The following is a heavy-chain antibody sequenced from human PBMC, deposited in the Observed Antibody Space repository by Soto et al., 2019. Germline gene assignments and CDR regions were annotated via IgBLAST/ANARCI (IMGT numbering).Heavy chain of an antibody. CDR3: ARLSDYADDY. V-gene: IGHV4-59*08. Sequence: SETLSLTCTVSGGSISSYYWSWIRQPPGKGLEWIGYIYYSGSTNYNPSPKSRVTISVDTSKNQLSLRLSPVTAADTAVYYCARLSDYADDYWGQGTLVTVSS. J-gene: IGHJ4*02. CDR1: GGSISSYY. D-gene: IGHD4-17*01. CDR2: IYYSGST.